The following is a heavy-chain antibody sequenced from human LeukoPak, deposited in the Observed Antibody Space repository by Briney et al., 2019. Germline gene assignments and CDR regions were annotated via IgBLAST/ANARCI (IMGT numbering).Heavy chain of an antibody. V-gene: IGHV3-7*03. J-gene: IGHJ3*02. CDR3: ARALDAFDI. CDR2: IKQDGCEK. CDR1: GFTFSSYW. Sequence: GGSLRLSCAASGFTFSSYWMSWVRQAPGKGLEWVANIKQDGCEKYYVDSVKGRFTISRDNAKNSLYLQMNSLRAEDMALYYCARALDAFDIWGQGTMVTVSS.